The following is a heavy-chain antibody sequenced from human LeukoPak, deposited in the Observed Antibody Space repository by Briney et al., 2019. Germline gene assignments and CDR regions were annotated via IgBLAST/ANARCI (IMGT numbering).Heavy chain of an antibody. CDR3: AKGDLGYCSTTNCNDY. J-gene: IGHJ4*02. V-gene: IGHV3-23*01. CDR2: ISGSGDERT. CDR1: GFTFSNYA. Sequence: GGSLRLSCAASGFTFSNYAMTWVRQALGKGLEWVSGISGSGDERTYYADSEKGRFTISRDNSKNTLYLQMNRLRAEDTAVYYCAKGDLGYCSTTNCNDYWGQGTLVTVSS. D-gene: IGHD2-2*01.